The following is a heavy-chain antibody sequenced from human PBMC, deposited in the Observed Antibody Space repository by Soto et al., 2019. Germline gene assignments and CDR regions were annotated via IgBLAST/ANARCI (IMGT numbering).Heavy chain of an antibody. CDR3: ARDTISPPLYYFDY. D-gene: IGHD2-21*01. CDR1: GFSLSTSGVG. J-gene: IGHJ4*02. Sequence: SGPTLVNPTHTLTLTCTFSGFSLSTSGVGVGWIRQPPGKALEWLALIYWNDDKRYSPSLKSRLTITKDTSKNQVVLTMTNMDPVDTATYYCARDTISPPLYYFDYWGQGTLVTVSS. CDR2: IYWNDDK. V-gene: IGHV2-5*01.